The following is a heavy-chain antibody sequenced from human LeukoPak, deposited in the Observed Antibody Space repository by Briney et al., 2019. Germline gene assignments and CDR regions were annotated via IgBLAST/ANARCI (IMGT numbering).Heavy chain of an antibody. CDR1: GDSVSRDSIA. D-gene: IGHD6-19*01. Sequence: KNSQTLSLTCAISGDSVSRDSIAWNWIRQSPSRGLEWLGRTYYKSAWYNDYAVSVKGRIIINPDTSKNQFSLQLNSVTPEDTAVYYCARGTGWPQFDYWGQGTLVTVSS. CDR3: ARGTGWPQFDY. V-gene: IGHV6-1*01. CDR2: TYYKSAWYN. J-gene: IGHJ4*02.